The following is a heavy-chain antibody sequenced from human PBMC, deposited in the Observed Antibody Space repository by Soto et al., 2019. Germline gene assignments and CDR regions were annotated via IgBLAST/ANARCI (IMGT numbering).Heavy chain of an antibody. CDR3: ARDTHVALTYHYYGMDV. CDR1: GYTFTTYY. V-gene: IGHV1-46*01. J-gene: IGHJ6*02. Sequence: QVQLVQSGAEVKKPGASVKVSCTASGYTFTTYYIHWVRQAPGQGLESMGINNPNTGSTSSPQRCRGRLTIDRDTSTSTAYMELSSLGSEDTAVYYCARDTHVALTYHYYGMDVWGQGTTVTVSS. CDR2: NNPNTGST.